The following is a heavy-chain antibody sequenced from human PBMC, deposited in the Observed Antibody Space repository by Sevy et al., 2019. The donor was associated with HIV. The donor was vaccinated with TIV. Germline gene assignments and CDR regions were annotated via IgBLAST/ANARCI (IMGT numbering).Heavy chain of an antibody. V-gene: IGHV3-30*04. CDR2: ISYDESK. Sequence: GGSLRLSCAASEITFSTAIIHWVRQAPGKGLEWVAAISYDESKYYADSVKGRLTISNDTSKNTVYLEMSSLRTEDTAVYYSAKEVGTSGRCGCFNYWGQGTLVTISS. D-gene: IGHD6-19*01. J-gene: IGHJ4*02. CDR3: AKEVGTSGRCGCFNY. CDR1: EITFSTAI.